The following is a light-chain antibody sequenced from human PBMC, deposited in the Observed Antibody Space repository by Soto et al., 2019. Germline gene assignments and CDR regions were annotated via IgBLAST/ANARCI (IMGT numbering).Light chain of an antibody. V-gene: IGKV1-5*01. CDR2: GAS. CDR3: QHHNSYSQT. CDR1: QSIRHY. J-gene: IGKJ1*01. Sequence: DIQKTQSPPTLSASVGDRVTITCRASQSIRHYLAWYQQMPGKAPKLLIYGASTLQSGVPSRFSGSGSGTEFTLTISSLQPDDFGTYFCQHHNSYSQTFGQGTKV.